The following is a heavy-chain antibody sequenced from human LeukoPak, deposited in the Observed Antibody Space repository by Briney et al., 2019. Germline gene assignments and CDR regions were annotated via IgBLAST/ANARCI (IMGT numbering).Heavy chain of an antibody. J-gene: IGHJ4*02. CDR3: VNLYSSNY. CDR1: GFPLSSYA. V-gene: IGHV3-23*01. Sequence: GSLRLFCAASGFPLSSYAMSWVRQASGEGPEWVSGISGGGGSTFYADSVKGRFTISRDNSKNTLYLQMNSLRAEDTAVYYCVNLYSSNYWGQGTLVTVSS. D-gene: IGHD6-19*01. CDR2: ISGGGGST.